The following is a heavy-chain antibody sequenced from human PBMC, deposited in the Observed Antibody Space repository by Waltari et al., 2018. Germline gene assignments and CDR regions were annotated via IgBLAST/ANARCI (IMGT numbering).Heavy chain of an antibody. CDR3: ARHRLRRAFFDY. J-gene: IGHJ4*02. CDR1: GGSFSGYY. CDR2: INHSGST. Sequence: QVQLQQWGAGLLKPSETLSLPCAVYGGSFSGYYWSWIRQPPGKGLEWIGEINHSGSTNYNPSLKSRVTISVDTSKNQFSLKLSSVTAADTAVYYCARHRLRRAFFDYWGQGTLVTVSS. D-gene: IGHD4-17*01. V-gene: IGHV4-34*01.